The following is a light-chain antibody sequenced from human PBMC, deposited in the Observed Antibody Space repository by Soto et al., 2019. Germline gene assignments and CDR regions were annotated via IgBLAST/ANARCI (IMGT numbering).Light chain of an antibody. Sequence: EIVLTQSPATLSLSPGERATLSCRASQSVSSSYLAWYQQKPGQTPSLLIYGASSRATGIPDRFSGSGSGTDFTLTISRLEPEDFAVYYCQQYGSSPPITFGQGTRLAIK. CDR3: QQYGSSPPIT. CDR1: QSVSSSY. CDR2: GAS. V-gene: IGKV3-20*01. J-gene: IGKJ5*01.